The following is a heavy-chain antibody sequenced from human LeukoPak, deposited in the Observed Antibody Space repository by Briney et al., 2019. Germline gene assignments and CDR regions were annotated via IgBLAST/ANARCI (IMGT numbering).Heavy chain of an antibody. CDR1: GGSFSGYY. D-gene: IGHD7-27*01. V-gene: IGHV4-34*01. CDR3: ARAQLTGDPYFDY. Sequence: KPSETLSLTCAVYGGSFSGYYWSWIRQPPGKGLEWIGEINHSGSTNYNPSLKSRVTISVDTSKNQFSLKLSSVTAADTAVYHCARAQLTGDPYFDYWGQGTLVTVSS. J-gene: IGHJ4*02. CDR2: INHSGST.